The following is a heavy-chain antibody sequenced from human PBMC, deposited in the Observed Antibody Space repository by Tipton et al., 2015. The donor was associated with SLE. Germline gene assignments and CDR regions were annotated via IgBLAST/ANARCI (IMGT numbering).Heavy chain of an antibody. CDR3: ATSRGCFDY. Sequence: SLRPSCAASGFSFGHFAMHWVRQAPGKGLEWVAFIRNDGSNKDYADSVKGRFTISRDNSKNTLYLQMNSLRAEDTAVYYCATSRGCFDYWGQGTLVTVSS. J-gene: IGHJ4*02. D-gene: IGHD2-8*01. CDR2: IRNDGSNK. V-gene: IGHV3-30*02. CDR1: GFSFGHFA.